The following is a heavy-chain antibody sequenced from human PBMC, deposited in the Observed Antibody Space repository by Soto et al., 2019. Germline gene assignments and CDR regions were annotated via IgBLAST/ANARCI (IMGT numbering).Heavy chain of an antibody. CDR2: IKRETDGGTA. CDR3: MDTHMVATWDY. V-gene: IGHV3-15*07. J-gene: IGHJ4*02. CDR1: GFSFSNAW. D-gene: IGHD5-18*01. Sequence: EVQLVESGGGLVKPGGSLRLSCAASGFSFSNAWMNWVRQAPGKGLEWVGRIKRETDGGTAEYAPPVEGRFSISRDDSKSTLYLQMNSLKIEDTAVYYCMDTHMVATWDYWGQGALVTVSS.